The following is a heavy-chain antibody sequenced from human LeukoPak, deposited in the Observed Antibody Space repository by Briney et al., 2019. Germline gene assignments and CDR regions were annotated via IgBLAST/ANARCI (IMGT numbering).Heavy chain of an antibody. D-gene: IGHD3-10*01. Sequence: PGGSLRLSCAASGFTFSNAWMSWVRQAPGKGLEWVGRIKSKTDGGTTDYAAPVKGRFTISRDDSKNTPYLQMNSLKTEDTAVYYCTTASYYYGSGPIDYWGQGTLVTVSS. V-gene: IGHV3-15*01. CDR3: TTASYYYGSGPIDY. J-gene: IGHJ4*02. CDR2: IKSKTDGGTT. CDR1: GFTFSNAW.